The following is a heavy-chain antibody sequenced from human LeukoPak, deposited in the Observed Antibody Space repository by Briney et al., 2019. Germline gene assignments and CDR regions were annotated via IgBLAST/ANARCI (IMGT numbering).Heavy chain of an antibody. V-gene: IGHV4-30-2*01. D-gene: IGHD6-19*01. CDR3: ARSDSGWYEY. Sequence: PSETLSLTCAVSGGSIGSGGYSWSWIRQPPGKGLEWIGYIYHSGSTYYNPSLKSRVTISVDRSKNQFSLKLSSVTAADTAVYYCARSDSGWYEYWGQGTLVTVSS. CDR2: IYHSGST. CDR1: GGSIGSGGYS. J-gene: IGHJ4*02.